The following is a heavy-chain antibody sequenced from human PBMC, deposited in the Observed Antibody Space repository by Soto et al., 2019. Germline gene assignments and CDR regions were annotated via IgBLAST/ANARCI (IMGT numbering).Heavy chain of an antibody. CDR2: INAGNGNT. CDR1: GYTFTSYA. CDR3: AAGEIKAHHDY. D-gene: IGHD3-10*01. Sequence: ASVKVSCKASGYTFTSYAMHWVRQAPGQRLEWMGWINAGNGNTKYSQKFQGRVTITRDTSASTAYMELSSLGSEDTAVYYCAAGEIKAHHDYWGQGTLVTVSS. V-gene: IGHV1-3*01. J-gene: IGHJ4*02.